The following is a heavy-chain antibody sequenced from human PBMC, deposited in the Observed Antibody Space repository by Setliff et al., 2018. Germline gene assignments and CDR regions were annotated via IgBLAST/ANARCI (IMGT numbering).Heavy chain of an antibody. CDR1: GVTFSSYA. CDR2: ISGSGGST. D-gene: IGHD5-12*01. V-gene: IGHV3-23*01. Sequence: PGGSLRLSCAASGVTFSSYAMTWVRQAPGKGMEWVSSISGSGGSTYHADSVKGRFTISRDNSKNKLYLQMNSLGARETALYDCARESIEGLRFWGSGETPDSDVFEMWGRGTMVTVAS. J-gene: IGHJ3*02. CDR3: ARESIEGLRFWGSGETPDSDVFEM.